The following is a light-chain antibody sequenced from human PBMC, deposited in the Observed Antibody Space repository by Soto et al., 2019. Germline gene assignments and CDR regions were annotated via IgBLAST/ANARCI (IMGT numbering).Light chain of an antibody. CDR1: QSVSSY. J-gene: IGKJ2*01. CDR3: QQRSNWPGT. Sequence: EIVLTQSPATMSLSPGERATLSCRAIQSVSSYLAWYQQKPGQAPRLLIYDASNRATGIPARFSGSGAGTDVTLTISRIEPEDFEVYYCQQRSNWPGTFGQGTKLEIK. CDR2: DAS. V-gene: IGKV3-11*01.